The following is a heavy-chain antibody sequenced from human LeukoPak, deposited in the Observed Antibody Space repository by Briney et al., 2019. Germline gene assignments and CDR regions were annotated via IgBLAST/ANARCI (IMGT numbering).Heavy chain of an antibody. J-gene: IGHJ4*02. CDR2: VHLDGRT. CDR1: VDSFTITNR. CDR3: AREGGFYRPLDY. Sequence: SETLALTCGMSVDSFTITNRWTWVRQPPRNGLDGIGEVHLDGRTNYNPSLKSRLIMSVDLPENHISLKLTSVTAADTAVYYCAREGGFYRPLDYSGQGTLVTVSS. D-gene: IGHD3-3*01. V-gene: IGHV4-4*02.